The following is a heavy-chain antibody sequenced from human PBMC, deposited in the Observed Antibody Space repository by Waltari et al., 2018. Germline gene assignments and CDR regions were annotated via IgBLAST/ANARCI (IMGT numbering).Heavy chain of an antibody. D-gene: IGHD2-15*01. Sequence: QVQLQQWGAGLLKPSETLSFNCAVYGGSFSGYYWTWIRQPPGRGLEWIVEIYNYGKRNYNPSLNGRVTISKAESKNQFSLKLTSVTAADTAVYFCARRGGGPYPFYFDYWGQGTLVTVSS. CDR3: ARRGGGPYPFYFDY. V-gene: IGHV4-34*01. CDR1: GGSFSGYY. J-gene: IGHJ4*02. CDR2: IYNYGKR.